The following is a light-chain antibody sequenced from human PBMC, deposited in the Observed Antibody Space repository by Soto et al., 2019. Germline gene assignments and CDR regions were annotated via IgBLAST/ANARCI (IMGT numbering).Light chain of an antibody. CDR3: SSYTSSSTPV. CDR1: SSDVGGYNY. J-gene: IGLJ2*01. Sequence: QSVLTQPASVSGSPGQSITISCTGTSSDVGGYNYVSWYQQHPGKAPKLMIYEVSNRPSGVSNRFSGSKSGNTASLTISWLQAEDEADYYCSSYTSSSTPVFGGGTKLTV. V-gene: IGLV2-14*01. CDR2: EVS.